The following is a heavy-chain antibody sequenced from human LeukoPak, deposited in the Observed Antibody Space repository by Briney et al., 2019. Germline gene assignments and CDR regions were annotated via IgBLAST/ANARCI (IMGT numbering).Heavy chain of an antibody. J-gene: IGHJ4*02. CDR3: ATYRQVLLPFES. CDR1: GFTFSSYW. D-gene: IGHD2-8*02. V-gene: IGHV3-7*03. Sequence: PGGSLRLSCAASGFTFSSYWMSWVRQAPGKGLEWVANIKQDGSEKYYVDSVKGRFTISRDNSKNTLYLQMNSLRAEDTAIYYCATYRQVLLPFESWGQGTLVTVSS. CDR2: IKQDGSEK.